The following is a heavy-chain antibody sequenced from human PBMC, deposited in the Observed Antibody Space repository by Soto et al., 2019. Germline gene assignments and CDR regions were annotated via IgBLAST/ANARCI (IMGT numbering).Heavy chain of an antibody. Sequence: QITLKESGPTLVKPTQTLTLTCTFSGFSLSTSGVGVGWIRQPPGKALEWLALIYWDDDKRYSPSLKSRLTITKGASKEQVVLTMTNMDPVDTRTYFCAHRRSFDCFDYWGQGTLVTVSS. CDR1: GFSLSTSGVG. CDR3: AHRRSFDCFDY. V-gene: IGHV2-5*02. D-gene: IGHD3-9*01. CDR2: IYWDDDK. J-gene: IGHJ4*02.